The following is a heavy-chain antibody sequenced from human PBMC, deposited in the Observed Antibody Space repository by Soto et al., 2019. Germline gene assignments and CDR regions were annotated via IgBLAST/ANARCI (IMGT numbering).Heavy chain of an antibody. CDR3: ARDLGGTTVTNWFDP. CDR2: INSDGSST. Sequence: EVQLVESGGGLVQPGGSLRLSCAASGFTFSSYWMHWVRQAPGKGLVWVSRINSDGSSTSYADSVKGRFTISRDNAKNTLYLQRNTLRAEDTAVYYCARDLGGTTVTNWFDPWGQGTLVTVSS. CDR1: GFTFSSYW. J-gene: IGHJ5*02. V-gene: IGHV3-74*01. D-gene: IGHD4-17*01.